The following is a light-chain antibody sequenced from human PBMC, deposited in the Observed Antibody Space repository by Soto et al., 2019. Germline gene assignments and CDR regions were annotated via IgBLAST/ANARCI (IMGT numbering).Light chain of an antibody. V-gene: IGKV3-20*01. CDR3: QQYGSSPLT. CDR1: QSVSSSY. CDR2: GAS. J-gene: IGKJ4*01. Sequence: EIVLTQSPDTLSLSPGERATLSCRASQSVSSSYLAWYQQKPGRAPRLLIYGASSRATGISDRFSGSGSGTDFTLTISRLEPEDFAVYYCQQYGSSPLTFGGGTKVETK.